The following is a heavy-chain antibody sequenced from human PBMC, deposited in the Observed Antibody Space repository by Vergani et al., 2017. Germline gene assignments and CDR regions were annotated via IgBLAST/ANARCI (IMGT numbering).Heavy chain of an antibody. D-gene: IGHD2-2*02. J-gene: IGHJ4*02. CDR1: GFALNRHA. V-gene: IGHV3-30-3*01. CDR2: ISFDGTNE. CDR3: VRDRVLCAGGKCYTEAWDY. Sequence: QVQLVESGGGVVQPGTSLRLSCVVSGFALNRHAMYWVRQAPGKGLEWVVGISFDGTNEYYPELVKGRFTISRDIAKNKLYLQGRSLRLEDTGVYHCVRDRVLCAGGKCYTEAWDYWGQGTPVTVSS.